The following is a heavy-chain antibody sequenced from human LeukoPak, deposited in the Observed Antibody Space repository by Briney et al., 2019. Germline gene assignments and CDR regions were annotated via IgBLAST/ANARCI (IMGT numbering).Heavy chain of an antibody. Sequence: PSETLYLTCTVSGGSVSSSNYYWSWIRQPPGKGLEWIGYIYYSGDTNYNPSLKGRVTISVDTSKNQVSLKLSSVTAADTAVYYCARDPSGYFNYWGQGTLVTVSS. V-gene: IGHV4-61*01. D-gene: IGHD3-22*01. CDR1: GGSVSSSNYY. CDR2: IYYSGDT. J-gene: IGHJ4*02. CDR3: ARDPSGYFNY.